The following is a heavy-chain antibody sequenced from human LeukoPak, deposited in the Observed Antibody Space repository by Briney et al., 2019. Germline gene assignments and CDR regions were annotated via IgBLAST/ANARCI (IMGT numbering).Heavy chain of an antibody. CDR2: ISSSSTYI. CDR1: GFTFSSYS. Sequence: PGGSLRLSCAASGFTFSSYSMNWVRQAPGKGLEWVSSISSSSTYIYYADSVKGRFTISRDNAKNSLYLQMNSLRAEDTAVYYCAAYDFRGTAGVDVWGQGTTVTVSS. D-gene: IGHD3-3*01. J-gene: IGHJ6*02. V-gene: IGHV3-21*01. CDR3: AAYDFRGTAGVDV.